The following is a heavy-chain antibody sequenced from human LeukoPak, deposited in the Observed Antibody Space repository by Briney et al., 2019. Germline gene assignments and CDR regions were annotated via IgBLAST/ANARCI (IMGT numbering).Heavy chain of an antibody. D-gene: IGHD3-3*01. CDR2: VHLDGRT. V-gene: IGHV4-4*02. Sequence: SETPSLTCGVSGGSVTSTNWWTWVRQPPGKGLEWIGEVHLDGRTNYNPSLKSRLTMSVDLSENHISLKLTSVTAADTAVYYCAREGGFYRPLDYSGQGTLVTVSS. CDR1: GGSVTSTNW. J-gene: IGHJ4*02. CDR3: AREGGFYRPLDY.